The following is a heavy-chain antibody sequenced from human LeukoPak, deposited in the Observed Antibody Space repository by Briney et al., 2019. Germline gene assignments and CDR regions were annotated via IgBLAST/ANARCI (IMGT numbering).Heavy chain of an antibody. CDR3: ATAVSGSYRDAFDI. J-gene: IGHJ3*02. Sequence: ASVKVSCKVSGYTFTDYYMHWVQQAPGKGLEWMGLVDPEDGETIYAEKFQGRVTITADTSTDTAYMELSSLRSVDTAVYYCATAVSGSYRDAFDIWGQGTMVTVSS. CDR1: GYTFTDYY. V-gene: IGHV1-69-2*01. CDR2: VDPEDGET. D-gene: IGHD1-26*01.